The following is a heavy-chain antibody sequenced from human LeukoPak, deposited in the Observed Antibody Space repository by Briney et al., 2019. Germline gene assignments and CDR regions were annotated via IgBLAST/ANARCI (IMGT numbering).Heavy chain of an antibody. CDR2: ISSSNNYI. J-gene: IGHJ4*02. CDR1: GFTLSNYN. CDR3: ARRSPNYYFDY. Sequence: GGSLRLSCAASGFTLSNYNMNWVRQAPGKGLEWVSSISSSNNYIYYADSVKGRLTISRDNAKNSLYLQMNSLRAEDTAVYYCARRSPNYYFDYWGQGTPVTVSS. V-gene: IGHV3-21*01.